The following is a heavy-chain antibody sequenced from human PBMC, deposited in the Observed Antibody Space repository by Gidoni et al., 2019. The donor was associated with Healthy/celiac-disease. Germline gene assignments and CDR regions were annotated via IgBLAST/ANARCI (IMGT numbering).Heavy chain of an antibody. CDR1: GFTFSSYA. J-gene: IGHJ4*02. V-gene: IGHV3-23*01. CDR3: AKDPYYYDSSEDYFDY. Sequence: EVQLLESGGGLVQPGGSLRLSCAASGFTFSSYAMSWVRQAPGKGLEWVSAISGSGGSTYYADSVKGRFTISRDNSKNTLYLQMNSLRAEDTAVYYCAKDPYYYDSSEDYFDYWGQGTLVTVSS. D-gene: IGHD3-22*01. CDR2: ISGSGGST.